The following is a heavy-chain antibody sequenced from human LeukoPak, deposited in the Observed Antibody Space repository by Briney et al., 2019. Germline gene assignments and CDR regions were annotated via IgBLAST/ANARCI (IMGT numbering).Heavy chain of an antibody. V-gene: IGHV1-2*02. CDR2: INPNSGGT. Sequence: ASVKVSCKPSGYTFTGYYMHWVRQAPGQGLEWMGWINPNSGGTNYAQKFQGRVTMTRDTSISTAYMELSRLRSDDTAVYYCARGIVVVVAATDWFDPWGQGTLVTVSS. CDR3: ARGIVVVVAATDWFDP. CDR1: GYTFTGYY. J-gene: IGHJ5*02. D-gene: IGHD2-15*01.